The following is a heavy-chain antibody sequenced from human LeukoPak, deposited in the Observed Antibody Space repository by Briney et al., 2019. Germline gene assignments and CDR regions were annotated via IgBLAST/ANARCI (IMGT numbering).Heavy chain of an antibody. Sequence: GGSLRLSCAASGFTSSSYGMHWVRQAPGKGLEWVAFIRYDGSNKYYADSVKGRFTISRDNSKNTLYLQMNSLRAEDTAVYYCAKDRRIYCSSTSCYTGDYWGQGTLVTVSS. CDR3: AKDRRIYCSSTSCYTGDY. J-gene: IGHJ4*02. D-gene: IGHD2-2*02. V-gene: IGHV3-30*02. CDR1: GFTSSSYG. CDR2: IRYDGSNK.